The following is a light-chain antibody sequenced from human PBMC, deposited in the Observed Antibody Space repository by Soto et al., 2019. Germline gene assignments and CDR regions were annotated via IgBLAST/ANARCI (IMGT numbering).Light chain of an antibody. J-gene: IGKJ4*01. V-gene: IGKV3-11*01. CDR2: DIS. Sequence: EIVLTQSPATLSLSPGERATLSCRASQSVSSSLAWYQQKPGQAPRLLIYDISNRATGIPARFSGSGSGTDFTLTISSLEPEDFAVYYCQQRQPFGGGTKVEIK. CDR3: QQRQP. CDR1: QSVSSS.